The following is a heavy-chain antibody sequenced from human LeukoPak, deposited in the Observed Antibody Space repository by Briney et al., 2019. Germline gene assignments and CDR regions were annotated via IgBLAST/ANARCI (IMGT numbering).Heavy chain of an antibody. J-gene: IGHJ6*02. CDR1: AFTPVNYG. D-gene: IGHD3-3*01. CDR3: AKERPVFGVVYGMDV. Sequence: GGSLRLSCTASAFTPVNYGMHWVRQAPGKGLEWVAVISYDGSNKYYADSVKGRFTISRDNSKNTLYLQMNSLRTEDTAVYYCAKERPVFGVVYGMDVWGQGTTVTVSS. V-gene: IGHV3-30*18. CDR2: ISYDGSNK.